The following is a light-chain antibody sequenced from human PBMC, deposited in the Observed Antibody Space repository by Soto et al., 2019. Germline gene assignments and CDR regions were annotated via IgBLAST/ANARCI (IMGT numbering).Light chain of an antibody. CDR2: GAS. CDR1: QSVSSSY. V-gene: IGKV3D-20*02. CDR3: QQRSNWPRT. J-gene: IGKJ1*01. Sequence: EIVLTQSPVTLSLSPGERATLSCRASQSVSSSYLAWYQQKPGQAPRLLTYGASTRATGIPARFSGSGSGTDFTLTISSLEPEDFAVYYCQQRSNWPRTFGQGTKVDIK.